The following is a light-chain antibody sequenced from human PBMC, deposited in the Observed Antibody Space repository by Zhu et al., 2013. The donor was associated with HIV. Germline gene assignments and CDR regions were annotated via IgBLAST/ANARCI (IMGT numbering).Light chain of an antibody. CDR3: QQYDTSPYG. Sequence: EIVMTQSPATLSVSPGERVILSCRASQSVSTHLAWYQHKAGQAPRLLIYDVSTRANGIPGRFSGSGSGTDFTLTIDRLEPEDFAVYYCQQYDTSPYGFGQGTRLDVK. J-gene: IGKJ2*03. V-gene: IGKV3-15*01. CDR2: DVS. CDR1: QSVSTH.